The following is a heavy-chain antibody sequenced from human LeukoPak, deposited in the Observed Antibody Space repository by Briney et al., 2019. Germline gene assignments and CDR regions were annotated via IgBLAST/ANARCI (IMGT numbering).Heavy chain of an antibody. V-gene: IGHV3-7*01. D-gene: IGHD3-16*01. Sequence: GGSLRLSCAASGFTFSSYWMSWVRQAPGKGLEWVANIKQDGSEKYYVDSVKGRFAISRDNAKNSLYLQMNSLRAEDTAVYYCARDYGGSDFDYWGQGTLVTVSS. CDR1: GFTFSSYW. CDR2: IKQDGSEK. J-gene: IGHJ4*02. CDR3: ARDYGGSDFDY.